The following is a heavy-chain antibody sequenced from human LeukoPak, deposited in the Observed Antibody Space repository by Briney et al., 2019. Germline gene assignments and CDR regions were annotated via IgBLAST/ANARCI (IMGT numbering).Heavy chain of an antibody. CDR1: GGSISSYY. V-gene: IGHV4-59*01. CDR2: IYYSGST. J-gene: IGHJ3*02. CDR3: ARGSYYDSSGFDAFDI. D-gene: IGHD3-22*01. Sequence: PSETLSLTCTVAGGSISSYYWSWVRQPAGKGREWGGYIYYSGSTNYNPSLKSRVTISVDTSKNQFSLKLSSVTAADTAVYYCARGSYYDSSGFDAFDIWGQGTMVTVSS.